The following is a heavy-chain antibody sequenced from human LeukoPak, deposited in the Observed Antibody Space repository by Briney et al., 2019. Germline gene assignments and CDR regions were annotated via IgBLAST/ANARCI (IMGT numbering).Heavy chain of an antibody. CDR1: GFTFSSYS. D-gene: IGHD3-3*01. V-gene: IGHV3-21*01. Sequence: GGSLRLSCAASGFTFSSYSMNWVRQAPGKGLEWVSSISSSSSYIYYADSVKGRFTISRDNAKNSLNLQMNSLRAEDTAVYYCARDLSPHYDFWSGYSPGRGMDVWGQGTTVTVSS. J-gene: IGHJ6*02. CDR3: ARDLSPHYDFWSGYSPGRGMDV. CDR2: ISSSSSYI.